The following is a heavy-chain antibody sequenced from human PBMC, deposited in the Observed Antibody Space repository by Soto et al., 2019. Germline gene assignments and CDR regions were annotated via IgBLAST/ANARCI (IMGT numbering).Heavy chain of an antibody. V-gene: IGHV3-74*01. J-gene: IGHJ4*02. D-gene: IGHD1-26*01. CDR1: GLTFSSYW. CDR3: ARASGRNIHFDY. Sequence: EVQLVESGGGLVQPGGSLRLSCAASGLTFSSYWMHWVRQAPGKGLVWVSRINTDGSSTTYADSVKGRFTISRDNTKNTLYLQMNSLRVEDTAVYYCARASGRNIHFDYWGQGTLVTVSS. CDR2: INTDGSST.